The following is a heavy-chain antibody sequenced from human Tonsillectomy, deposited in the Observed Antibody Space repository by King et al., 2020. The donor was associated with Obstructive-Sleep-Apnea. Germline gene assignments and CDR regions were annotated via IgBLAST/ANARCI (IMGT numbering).Heavy chain of an antibody. CDR3: AVYCSGGSCYPH. J-gene: IGHJ4*02. D-gene: IGHD2-15*01. V-gene: IGHV4-59*08. Sequence: VQLQESGPGLVKPSETLSLTCTVSGGSISSYYWSWIRQPPGKGLEWIGYIYYSGSTNYNPSLKSRVTLSVDTSKNQFSLKRSSVTAADTSVYYCAVYCSGGSCYPHWGQGTLVTVSS. CDR2: IYYSGST. CDR1: GGSISSYY.